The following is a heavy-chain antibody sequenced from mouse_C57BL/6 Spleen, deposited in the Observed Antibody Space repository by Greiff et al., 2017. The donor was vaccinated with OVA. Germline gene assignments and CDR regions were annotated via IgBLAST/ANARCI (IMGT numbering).Heavy chain of an antibody. J-gene: IGHJ4*01. D-gene: IGHD2-5*01. CDR1: GFTFSSYA. CDR3: TRESPPYYSNFYAMDY. V-gene: IGHV5-9-1*02. CDR2: ISSGGDYI. Sequence: EVKLVESGEGLVKPGGSLKLSCAASGFTFSSYAMSWVRQTPEKRLEWVAYISSGGDYIYYADTVKGRFTISRDNARNTLYLQMSSLKSEDTAMYYCTRESPPYYSNFYAMDYWGQGTSVTVSS.